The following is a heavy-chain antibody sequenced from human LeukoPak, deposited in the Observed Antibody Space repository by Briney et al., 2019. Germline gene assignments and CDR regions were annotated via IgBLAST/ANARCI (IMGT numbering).Heavy chain of an antibody. J-gene: IGHJ4*02. V-gene: IGHV3-21*01. Sequence: GVSLRLSCAASGFTFSSYTMNCVRQAPGKGLEWVSSISGSSSGIYYADSVRGRFTISRDNAKNSLYLQMNSLRAEDTAVYYCARDRGEGYCGSTSCYFSFDYWGQGTLVTVSS. CDR2: ISGSSSGI. CDR1: GFTFSSYT. CDR3: ARDRGEGYCGSTSCYFSFDY. D-gene: IGHD2-2*01.